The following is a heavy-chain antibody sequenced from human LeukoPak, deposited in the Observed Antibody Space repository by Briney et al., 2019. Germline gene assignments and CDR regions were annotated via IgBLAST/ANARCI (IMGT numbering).Heavy chain of an antibody. Sequence: NPSETLSLTCTVSGGSISSYYWSWIRQPPGKGLEWIGYIYYSGSTNYNPSLKSRVTISVDTSKNQFSLKLSSVTAADRAVYYCASSYSSSWYGRNYGMDVWGQGTTVTVSS. V-gene: IGHV4-59*01. CDR1: GGSISSYY. CDR2: IYYSGST. D-gene: IGHD6-13*01. J-gene: IGHJ6*02. CDR3: ASSYSSSWYGRNYGMDV.